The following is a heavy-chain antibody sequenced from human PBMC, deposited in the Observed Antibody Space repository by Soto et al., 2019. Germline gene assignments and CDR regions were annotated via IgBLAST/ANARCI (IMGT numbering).Heavy chain of an antibody. CDR3: ARGYYGSGRSDY. CDR1: GGSISSSNW. D-gene: IGHD3-10*01. CDR2: IYHSGST. J-gene: IGHJ4*02. V-gene: IGHV4-4*02. Sequence: SETLSLTCTVSGGSISSSNWWNWVRQPPGKGLEWIGEIYHSGSTNYNPSLKSRVTISVDKSKNQFSLKLNSVTAADTAVYYCARGYYGSGRSDYWGQGTLVTVSS.